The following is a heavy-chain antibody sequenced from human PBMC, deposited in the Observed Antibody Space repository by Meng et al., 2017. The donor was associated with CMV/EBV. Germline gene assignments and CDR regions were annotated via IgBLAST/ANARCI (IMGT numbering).Heavy chain of an antibody. CDR2: IRYDGSNK. D-gene: IGHD6-13*01. CDR3: AKDPPPVLLIAAAGTPSYGMDV. J-gene: IGHJ6*02. V-gene: IGHV3-30*02. Sequence: GQSLKISCAASGFTFSSYGMHWVRQAPGKGLEWVAFIRYDGSNKYYADSVKGRFTISRDNSKNTLYLQMNSLRAEDTAVYYCAKDPPPVLLIAAAGTPSYGMDVWGQGTTVTV. CDR1: GFTFSSYG.